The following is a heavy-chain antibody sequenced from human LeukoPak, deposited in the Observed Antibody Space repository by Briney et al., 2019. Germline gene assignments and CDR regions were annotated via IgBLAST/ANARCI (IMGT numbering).Heavy chain of an antibody. J-gene: IGHJ4*02. Sequence: SGTLSLTCAVSGGSISSSNWWSWVRQPPGKGLEWIGGIYHSGSTNYNPSLKSRVTISVDKSKNQFSLKLSSVTAADTAVYYCARAPIAGDYYFDYWGQGTLVTVSS. CDR1: GGSISSSNW. CDR3: ARAPIAGDYYFDY. V-gene: IGHV4-4*02. CDR2: IYHSGST. D-gene: IGHD6-13*01.